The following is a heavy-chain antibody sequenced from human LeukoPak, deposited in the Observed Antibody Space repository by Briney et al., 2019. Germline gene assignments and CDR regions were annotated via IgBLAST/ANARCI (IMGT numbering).Heavy chain of an antibody. J-gene: IGHJ4*02. D-gene: IGHD3-22*01. V-gene: IGHV3-48*03. Sequence: GGSLRLSCAASGFTFSSYEMNWVRQAPGKGLEWVSYISSSGSTIYYADSVKGRFTISRDNSKNTLYLQMNSLRAEDTAVYYCAKGRAGNYYYDSSDYWGQGTLVTVSS. CDR3: AKGRAGNYYYDSSDY. CDR1: GFTFSSYE. CDR2: ISSSGSTI.